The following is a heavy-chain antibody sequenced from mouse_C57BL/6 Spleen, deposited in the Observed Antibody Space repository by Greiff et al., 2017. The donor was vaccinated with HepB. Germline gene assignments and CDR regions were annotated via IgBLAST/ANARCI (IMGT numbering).Heavy chain of an antibody. V-gene: IGHV1-50*01. J-gene: IGHJ3*01. CDR1: GYTFTSYW. CDR2: IDPSDSYT. Sequence: QVQLQQPGAELVKPGASVKLSCKASGYTFTSYWMQWVKQRPGQGLEWIGEIDPSDSYTTYNQKFKGKANLTVDTSSSTAYMQLSSLTSEDSAVYYCARGAYWGQGTLVTVSA. CDR3: ARGAY.